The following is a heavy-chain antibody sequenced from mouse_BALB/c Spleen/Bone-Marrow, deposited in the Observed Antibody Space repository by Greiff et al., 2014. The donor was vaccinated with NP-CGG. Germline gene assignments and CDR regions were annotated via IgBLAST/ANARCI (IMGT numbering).Heavy chain of an antibody. D-gene: IGHD1-1*01. V-gene: IGHV5-6-3*01. CDR1: GFTSSSYG. CDR3: ARDYYGSSYAMDY. Sequence: EVKLMESGGGLVQPGGSLKLSCAASGFTSSSYGMSWVRQTPDKRLELVATINSNGGSTYYPDSVKGRFTISRDNAKNTLYLQMSSLKSEDTAMYYCARDYYGSSYAMDYWGQGASVTVSS. CDR2: INSNGGST. J-gene: IGHJ4*01.